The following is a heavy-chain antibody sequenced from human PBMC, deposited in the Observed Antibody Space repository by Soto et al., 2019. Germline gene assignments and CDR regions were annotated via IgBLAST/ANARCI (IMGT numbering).Heavy chain of an antibody. CDR2: IFSNDEK. V-gene: IGHV2-26*01. Sequence: QVTLKESGPVLVKPTETLTLTCTVSGFSLSNARMGVSWIRQPPGKALEWLAHIFSNDEKSYSTSLKSRLTISKDTPKSQVGLTMTNTDPEDTTTYSCARTLRRVGYNPGGDFDSWGRGTLVTVSS. CDR1: GFSLSNARMG. J-gene: IGHJ4*02. CDR3: ARTLRRVGYNPGGDFDS. D-gene: IGHD5-12*01.